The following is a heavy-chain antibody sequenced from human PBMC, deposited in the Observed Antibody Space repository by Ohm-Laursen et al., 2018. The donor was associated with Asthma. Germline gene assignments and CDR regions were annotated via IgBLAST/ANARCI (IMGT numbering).Heavy chain of an antibody. CDR1: GFTLSTYG. D-gene: IGHD1-7*01. V-gene: IGHV3-30*03. CDR3: ARHNWNYLDY. J-gene: IGHJ4*02. Sequence: SLRLSCSASGFTLSTYGMHWVRQAPGKGLEWVALISYDGSNKYYADSVKGRCAISRDNSMDTLYLQMNSLRTEDTAVYYCARHNWNYLDYWGQGTLVTASS. CDR2: ISYDGSNK.